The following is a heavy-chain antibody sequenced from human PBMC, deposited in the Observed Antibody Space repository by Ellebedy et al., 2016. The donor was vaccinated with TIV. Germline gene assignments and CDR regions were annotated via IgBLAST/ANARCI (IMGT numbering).Heavy chain of an antibody. CDR2: VNHSGST. V-gene: IGHV4-34*01. CDR1: GRSFSTYY. J-gene: IGHJ4*02. Sequence: MPSETLSLTCAVSGRSFSTYYWTWIRQPPGQGLEWIGEVNHSGSTSYNPSLKSRVIVSVDTSKNQFSLKLSSVTAADTAVYYCASQAHGYNPYYFDFWGQGTLVTVSS. CDR3: ASQAHGYNPYYFDF. D-gene: IGHD5-24*01.